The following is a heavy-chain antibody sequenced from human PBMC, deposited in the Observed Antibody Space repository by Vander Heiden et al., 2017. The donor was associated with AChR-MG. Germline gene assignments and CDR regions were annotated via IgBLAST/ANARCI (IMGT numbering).Heavy chain of an antibody. CDR2: ISYDGSNK. Sequence: QVQLVESGGGVVPPGRSLRLSCAASGVTCSSYGMHWGRQAPGKGLEWVAVISYDGSNKYYADSVKGRFTISRDNSKNTLYLQMNSLRAEDTAVYYCAKEARGFDYWGQGTLVTVSS. D-gene: IGHD3-10*01. CDR3: AKEARGFDY. V-gene: IGHV3-30*18. J-gene: IGHJ4*02. CDR1: GVTCSSYG.